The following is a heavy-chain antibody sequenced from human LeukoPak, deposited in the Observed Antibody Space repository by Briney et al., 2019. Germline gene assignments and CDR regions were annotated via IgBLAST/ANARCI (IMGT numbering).Heavy chain of an antibody. Sequence: GGSLRLSCAASGFTFGSYSMNWVRQAPGKGLEWVSYISSSSSTIYYADSVKGRFTISRDNAKNSLYLQMNSLRAEDTAVYYCAGYYYVSFDPWGQGTLVTVSS. CDR3: AGYYYVSFDP. CDR2: ISSSSSTI. D-gene: IGHD3-10*02. J-gene: IGHJ5*02. V-gene: IGHV3-48*01. CDR1: GFTFGSYS.